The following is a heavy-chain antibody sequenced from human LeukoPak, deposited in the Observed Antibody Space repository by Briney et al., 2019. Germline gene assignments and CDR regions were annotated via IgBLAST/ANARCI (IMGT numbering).Heavy chain of an antibody. D-gene: IGHD5-18*01. Sequence: GGSLRLSCAASGFTFSSYWMSWVRQAPGKGLEWVANIKQDGCEKYYVDSVKGRFTISRDNAKNSLYLQMNSLRAEDTAVYYCARGPIKINTAMVMRYYYYYGMDVWGQGTTVTVSS. CDR3: ARGPIKINTAMVMRYYYYYGMDV. V-gene: IGHV3-7*01. J-gene: IGHJ6*02. CDR1: GFTFSSYW. CDR2: IKQDGCEK.